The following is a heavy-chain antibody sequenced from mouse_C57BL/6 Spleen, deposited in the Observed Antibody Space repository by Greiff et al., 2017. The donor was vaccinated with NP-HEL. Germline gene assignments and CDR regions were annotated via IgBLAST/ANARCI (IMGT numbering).Heavy chain of an antibody. CDR1: GYSITSGYY. CDR2: ISYDGSN. J-gene: IGHJ4*01. V-gene: IGHV3-6*01. Sequence: EVKVEESGPGLVKPSQSLSLTCSVTGYSITSGYYWNWIRQFPGNKLEWMGYISYDGSNNYNPSLKNRISITRDTSKNQFFLKLNSVTTEDTATYYCARGVDYDYDVGAMDYWGQGTSVTVSS. D-gene: IGHD2-4*01. CDR3: ARGVDYDYDVGAMDY.